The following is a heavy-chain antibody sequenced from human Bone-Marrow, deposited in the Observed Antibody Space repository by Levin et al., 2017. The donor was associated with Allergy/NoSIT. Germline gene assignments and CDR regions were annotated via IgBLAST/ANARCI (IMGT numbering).Heavy chain of an antibody. J-gene: IGHJ4*02. Sequence: VASVKVSCKVSGYSLSELCMHWVRQAPEKGLEWMGGFDPEHGERIYAQNFQGRVTMTEDTSTDTAYMELSSLRSEDTAVYYCATAPGMENGGGGILDYWGQGTVVTVSS. CDR3: ATAPGMENGGGGILDY. D-gene: IGHD2-8*01. CDR2: FDPEHGER. CDR1: GYSLSELC. V-gene: IGHV1-24*01.